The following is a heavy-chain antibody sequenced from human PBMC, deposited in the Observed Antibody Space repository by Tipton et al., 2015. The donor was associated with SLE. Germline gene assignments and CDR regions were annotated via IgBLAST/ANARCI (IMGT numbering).Heavy chain of an antibody. J-gene: IGHJ4*02. CDR2: IYYSGST. V-gene: IGHV4-39*01. CDR1: GGSISSSSCH. D-gene: IGHD3-10*01. CDR3: ARLGYYYGSGSD. Sequence: LRLSCTVSGGSISSSSCHWGWIRQPPGKGLVWIGSIYYSGSTYYNPSLKSRVTISVDTSKNQFSLKLSSVTAADTAVYYCARLGYYYGSGSDWGQGTLVTVSS.